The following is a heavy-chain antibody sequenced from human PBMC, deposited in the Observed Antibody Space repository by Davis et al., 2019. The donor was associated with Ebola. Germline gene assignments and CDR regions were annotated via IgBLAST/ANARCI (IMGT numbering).Heavy chain of an antibody. V-gene: IGHV3-7*01. CDR3: ARAGYCRGGTCTSPPLDY. Sequence: GGSLRLSCAASGFTFSSYWMSWVRQAPGKGLEWVANIKQDGSEKYYEDSVKGRFTISRDNGRNSLYLQINSLRAEDTAVYYCARAGYCRGGTCTSPPLDYWGQGTLATVS. CDR2: IKQDGSEK. D-gene: IGHD2-15*01. CDR1: GFTFSSYW. J-gene: IGHJ4*02.